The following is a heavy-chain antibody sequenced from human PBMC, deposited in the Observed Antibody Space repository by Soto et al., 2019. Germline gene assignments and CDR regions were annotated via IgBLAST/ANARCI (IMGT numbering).Heavy chain of an antibody. J-gene: IGHJ4*02. CDR1: GGSFSGYY. CDR2: INHSGST. CDR3: ARRGGVCTNGVCYWFCDY. V-gene: IGHV4-34*01. D-gene: IGHD2-8*01. Sequence: ASETLSLTCAVYGGSFSGYYWSWIRQPPGKGLEWIGEINHSGSTNYNPSLKSRVTISVDTSKNQFSLKLSSVTAADTALFYCARRGGVCTNGVCYWFCDYWGQGTLVTVSS.